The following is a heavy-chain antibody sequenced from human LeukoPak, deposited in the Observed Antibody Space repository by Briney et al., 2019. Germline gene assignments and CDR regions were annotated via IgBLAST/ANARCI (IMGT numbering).Heavy chain of an antibody. CDR1: GGSISSGDYY. J-gene: IGHJ4*02. CDR3: ARAHRHAGRLKQEFARGEFDY. V-gene: IGHV4-30-2*01. Sequence: PSETLSLTCTVSGGSISSGDYYWSWIRQPPGKGLEWIGYIYHSGSTYYNPSLKSRVTISVDRSKNQFSLKLSSVTAADTAVYYCARAHRHAGRLKQEFARGEFDYWGQGTLVTVSS. D-gene: IGHD7-27*01. CDR2: IYHSGST.